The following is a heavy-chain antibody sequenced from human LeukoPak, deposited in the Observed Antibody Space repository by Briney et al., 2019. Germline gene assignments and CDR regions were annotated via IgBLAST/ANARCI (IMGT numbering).Heavy chain of an antibody. Sequence: SETLSLTCTVSGGSISSYYWSWIRQPPGKGLEWIGYIYYSGSTNYNPSLKSRVTISVDTSKNQFSLKLSSVTAADTAVYYCARSQNYYDSSGYYYGAFDIWGQGTMVTVSS. V-gene: IGHV4-59*08. D-gene: IGHD3-22*01. J-gene: IGHJ3*02. CDR3: ARSQNYYDSSGYYYGAFDI. CDR1: GGSISSYY. CDR2: IYYSGST.